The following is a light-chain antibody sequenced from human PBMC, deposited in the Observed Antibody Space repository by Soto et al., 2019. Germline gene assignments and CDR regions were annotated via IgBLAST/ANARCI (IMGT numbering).Light chain of an antibody. CDR3: FSYTSSGTYV. Sequence: QSVLTQPPSASGSPGQSVTISCTGTSSDVGGYDYVSWYQQRPGKAPKLLIHEVTKRPSGVPDRFSGSKSGNTASLTISGLQAEDETDYYCFSYTSSGTYVFGTGTQLTVL. J-gene: IGLJ1*01. CDR2: EVT. CDR1: SSDVGGYDY. V-gene: IGLV2-8*01.